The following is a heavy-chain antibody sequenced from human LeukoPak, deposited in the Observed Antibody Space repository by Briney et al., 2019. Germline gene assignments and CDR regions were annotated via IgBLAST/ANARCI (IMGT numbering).Heavy chain of an antibody. CDR2: ISARGGST. J-gene: IGHJ4*02. CDR3: AKAPVGYCSGGTCYPFDS. Sequence: GGSLRLSCAASGFTFNNYAMSWVRQAPGKGLKWVSAISARGGSTYYADSVKGRFTISRDNSKNTLCLQMSSLRAEDTAIYYCAKAPVGYCSGGTCYPFDSWGQGTLVTVSS. D-gene: IGHD2-15*01. CDR1: GFTFNNYA. V-gene: IGHV3-23*01.